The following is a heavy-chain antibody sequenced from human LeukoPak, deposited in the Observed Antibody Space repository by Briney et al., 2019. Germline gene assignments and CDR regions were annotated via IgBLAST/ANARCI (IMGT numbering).Heavy chain of an antibody. J-gene: IGHJ4*02. CDR2: IYYSGST. CDR3: ARHEEYSSGSLE. V-gene: IGHV4-59*08. Sequence: SETLSLTCTVSGGSISSYDWSWIRQPPGKGLEWIGYIYYSGSTNYNPSLKSRVTISVDTSKNQFSLKLSSVTAADTAVYYCARHEEYSSGSLEWGQGTLVTVSS. CDR1: GGSISSYD. D-gene: IGHD6-19*01.